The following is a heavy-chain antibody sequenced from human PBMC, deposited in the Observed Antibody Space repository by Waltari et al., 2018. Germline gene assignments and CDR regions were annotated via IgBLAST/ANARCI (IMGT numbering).Heavy chain of an antibody. J-gene: IGHJ2*01. Sequence: EVQLVQSGAEVKKPGATVKISCKVSGYTFTDYYMHWVQQAPGKGLEWMGLVVPEDGETIYAEKFQGRVTITAETSTDTAYMELSSLRSEDTAVYYCATGVSTGDDRSWYFDLWGQGTLVTVSS. CDR3: ATGVSTGDDRSWYFDL. V-gene: IGHV1-69-2*01. D-gene: IGHD7-27*01. CDR1: GYTFTDYY. CDR2: VVPEDGET.